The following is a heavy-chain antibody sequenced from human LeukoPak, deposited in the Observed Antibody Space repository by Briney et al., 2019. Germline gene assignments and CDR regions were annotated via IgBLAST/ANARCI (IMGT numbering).Heavy chain of an antibody. J-gene: IGHJ6*03. Sequence: GGSLRLSCAASGFTVRSNYISWVRQAPGKGLEWVSVIYSGGSTYYADSVKGRFTISRDNSKNTLYLQMNSLRAEDTAVYYCARDGGTMVRVAYYYYYYMDVWGKGTTVTVSS. CDR3: ARDGGTMVRVAYYYYYYMDV. D-gene: IGHD3-10*01. V-gene: IGHV3-53*01. CDR1: GFTVRSNY. CDR2: IYSGGST.